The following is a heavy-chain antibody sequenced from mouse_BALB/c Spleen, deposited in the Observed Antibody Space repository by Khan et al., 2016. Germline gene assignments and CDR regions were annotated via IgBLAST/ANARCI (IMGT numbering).Heavy chain of an antibody. CDR3: ARGLGVITN. CDR1: GYTFTNYW. CDR2: IYPGDGDS. V-gene: IGHV1-87*01. Sequence: VQLQESGAELARPGASVKLSCKASGYTFTNYWMQWVKQRPGQGLEWIGSIYPGDGDSRYNQKFKGKATLTADKSSSTVYMQLSSLASEDSAVYYSARGLGVITNWGQETLVTVS. D-gene: IGHD1-1*01. J-gene: IGHJ3*01.